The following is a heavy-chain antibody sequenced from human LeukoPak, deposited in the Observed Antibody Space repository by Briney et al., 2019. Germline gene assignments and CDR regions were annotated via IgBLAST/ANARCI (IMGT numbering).Heavy chain of an antibody. CDR1: SGSISSSTYY. CDR3: ARAVGTDGYNLWVY. Sequence: PSETLSLTCTVSSGSISSSTYYWGWIRQPPGKGLEWIGTIYYTGSTYYNPSLKSRVTISVDTSKNQFSLKLTSVTAADTAVYYCARAVGTDGYNLWVYWGQGTLVTVSS. J-gene: IGHJ4*02. D-gene: IGHD5-24*01. V-gene: IGHV4-39*07. CDR2: IYYTGST.